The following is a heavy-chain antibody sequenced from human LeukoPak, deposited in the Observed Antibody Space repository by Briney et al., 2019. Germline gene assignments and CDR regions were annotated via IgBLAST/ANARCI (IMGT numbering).Heavy chain of an antibody. CDR2: IYSGGST. J-gene: IGHJ6*02. CDR3: AREQIAVTGKRYYCYGMDV. D-gene: IGHD6-19*01. CDR1: GFTVSSYY. V-gene: IGHV3-53*01. Sequence: GGSLRLSCAASGFTVSSYYMSWVRQAPGKGLEWVSVIYSGGSTYYADSVRGRFTISRDNSKNTLYLQMSSLRAEDTAVYYCAREQIAVTGKRYYCYGMDVWGQGTTVTVSS.